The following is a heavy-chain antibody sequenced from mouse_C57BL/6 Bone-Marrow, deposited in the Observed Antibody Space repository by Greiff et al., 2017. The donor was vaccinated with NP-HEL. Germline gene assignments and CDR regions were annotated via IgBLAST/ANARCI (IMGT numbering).Heavy chain of an antibody. CDR3: ARWEGTYAMDY. D-gene: IGHD2-14*01. J-gene: IGHJ4*01. Sequence: VQLQQSGAELARPGASVKLSCKASGYTFPSYGISWVKQRTGQGLEWIGEVYPRSGNTYSNEKFKGKATLTADTSSSTASLELRSLTSEDSAVYFCARWEGTYAMDYWGQGTSVTVSS. CDR1: GYTFPSYG. CDR2: VYPRSGNT. V-gene: IGHV1-81*01.